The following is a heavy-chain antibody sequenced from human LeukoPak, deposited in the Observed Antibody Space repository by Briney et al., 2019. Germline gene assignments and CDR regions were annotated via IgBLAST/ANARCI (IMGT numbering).Heavy chain of an antibody. CDR2: IYHDSGGT. CDR3: AIDSYDILTGLE. J-gene: IGHJ4*02. Sequence: ASVKVSCMASGYTFTGYYMHWVRQAPGQGVEWMGWIYHDSGGTKYTAKFQSTDTMTRDTSISTAYMEQSRLRSDDTAVFYCAIDSYDILTGLEGGQGTQVTVSS. CDR1: GYTFTGYY. D-gene: IGHD3-9*01. V-gene: IGHV1-2*02.